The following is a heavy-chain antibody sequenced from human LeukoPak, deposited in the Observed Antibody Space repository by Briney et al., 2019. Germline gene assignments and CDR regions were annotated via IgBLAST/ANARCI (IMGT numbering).Heavy chain of an antibody. CDR2: IYYSGST. J-gene: IGHJ4*02. Sequence: TSETLSLTCTVSGGSISSYYWSWIRQPPGKGLEWIGYIYYSGSTNYNPSLKSRVTISVDTSKNQFSLKLSSVTAADTAVYYCARAKFRADSSGYYAGFDYWGQGTLVTVSS. D-gene: IGHD3-22*01. CDR1: GGSISSYY. V-gene: IGHV4-59*01. CDR3: ARAKFRADSSGYYAGFDY.